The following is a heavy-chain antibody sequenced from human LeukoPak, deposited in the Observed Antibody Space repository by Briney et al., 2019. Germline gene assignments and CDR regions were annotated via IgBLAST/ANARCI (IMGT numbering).Heavy chain of an antibody. CDR2: ISGDGGST. D-gene: IGHD1-1*01. CDR3: AKDWGLEEA. J-gene: IGHJ5*02. Sequence: GGSLRLSCAASGFTFSSFGMHWVRQAPGKGPEWVSLISGDGGSTYYAHSVKGRFTISRDNSKNSLYLQMNSLRTEDTALYYCAKDWGLEEAWGQGTLVTVSS. V-gene: IGHV3-43*02. CDR1: GFTFSSFG.